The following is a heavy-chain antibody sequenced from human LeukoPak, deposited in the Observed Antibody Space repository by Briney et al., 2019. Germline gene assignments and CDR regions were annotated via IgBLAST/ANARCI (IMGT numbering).Heavy chain of an antibody. CDR3: ARRTYYYDSSGLGYNWFDP. CDR1: GYSFTSYW. V-gene: IGHV5-51*01. CDR2: IYPGDSDT. J-gene: IGHJ5*02. D-gene: IGHD3-22*01. Sequence: GESLKISCKGSGYSFTSYWIGWVRQTPGKGLEWMGIIYPGDSDTRYSPSFQGQVTISADKSISTAYLQWSSLKASDTAMYYCARRTYYYDSSGLGYNWFDPWGQGTLVTVSS.